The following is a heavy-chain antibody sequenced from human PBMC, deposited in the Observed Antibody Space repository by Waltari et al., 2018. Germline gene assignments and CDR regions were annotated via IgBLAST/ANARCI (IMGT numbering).Heavy chain of an antibody. V-gene: IGHV4-38-2*01. CDR2: IYHSGST. D-gene: IGHD6-19*01. Sequence: QVQLQESGPGLVKPSETLSLTCAVSGYSISSGYYWGWIRQPPGKGLEWIGSIYHSGSTYHNPSLKSRVTISVDTSKNQFSLKLSSVTAADTAVYYCARKYSSGLHFDYWGQGTLVTVSS. CDR3: ARKYSSGLHFDY. J-gene: IGHJ4*02. CDR1: GYSISSGYY.